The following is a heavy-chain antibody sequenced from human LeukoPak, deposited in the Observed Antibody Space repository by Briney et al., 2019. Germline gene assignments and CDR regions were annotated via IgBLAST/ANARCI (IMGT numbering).Heavy chain of an antibody. V-gene: IGHV3-30-3*01. CDR3: AKDRVDELGATHFDY. Sequence: GGSLRLSCAASGFTFSTYAMHWVRQAPGKGLEWVSVISYDGSNKYYADSVKGRFTISRDNSKNTLYLQMNSLRAEDTAVYYCAKDRVDELGATHFDYWGQGTLVTVSS. CDR2: ISYDGSNK. CDR1: GFTFSTYA. D-gene: IGHD1-26*01. J-gene: IGHJ4*02.